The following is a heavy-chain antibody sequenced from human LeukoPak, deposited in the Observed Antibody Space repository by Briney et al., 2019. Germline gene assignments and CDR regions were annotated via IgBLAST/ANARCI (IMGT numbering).Heavy chain of an antibody. CDR1: GFTVSSNY. V-gene: IGHV3-66*01. CDR3: ARDPRTSVNFQH. Sequence: GGSLRLSCAASGFTVSSNYMSWVRQAPGKGLEWVSVIYSGGSTYYADSVKGRFTISRDNSKNTLYLQMNSLRAEDTAVYYCARDPRTSVNFQHWGQGTLVTVSS. J-gene: IGHJ1*01. D-gene: IGHD1-14*01. CDR2: IYSGGST.